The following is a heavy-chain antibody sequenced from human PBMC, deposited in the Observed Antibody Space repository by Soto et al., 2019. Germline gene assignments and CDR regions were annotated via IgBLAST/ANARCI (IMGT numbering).Heavy chain of an antibody. D-gene: IGHD3-9*01. CDR3: AREMGPRTIAPGY. Sequence: QVQLVQSGAEVKKPGSSVKVSCKASGGTFSSYTISWVRQAPGQGLEWMGRIIPILGIANYAQKFQGRVTITADKSTSTAYMELSSLRSEDTAVYYCAREMGPRTIAPGYWGQGTLVTVSS. CDR1: GGTFSSYT. CDR2: IIPILGIA. J-gene: IGHJ4*02. V-gene: IGHV1-69*08.